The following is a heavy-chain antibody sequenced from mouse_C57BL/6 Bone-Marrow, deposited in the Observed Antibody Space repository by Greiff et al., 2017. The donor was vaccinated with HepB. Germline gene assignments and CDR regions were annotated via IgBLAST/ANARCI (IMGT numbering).Heavy chain of an antibody. CDR3: AEAGYYGSSYDYFDY. V-gene: IGHV1-55*01. CDR1: GYTFTSYW. Sequence: VQLQQPGAELVKPGASVKMSCKASGYTFTSYWITWVKQRPGQGLEWIGDIYPGSGSTNYNEKFKSKATLTVDTSSSTAYMQLSSLTSEDSAVYYCAEAGYYGSSYDYFDYSGQGTTLTVSS. J-gene: IGHJ2*01. CDR2: IYPGSGST. D-gene: IGHD1-1*01.